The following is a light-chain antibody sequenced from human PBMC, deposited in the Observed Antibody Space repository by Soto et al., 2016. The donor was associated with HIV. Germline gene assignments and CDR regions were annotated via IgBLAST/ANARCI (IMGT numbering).Light chain of an antibody. CDR2: GKN. J-gene: IGLJ2*01. V-gene: IGLV3-19*01. CDR1: SLTSHD. CDR3: NSRDNSDTHVRV. Sequence: SSELTQDPAVSVALGQTVRITCQGDSLTSHDVTWYQQKPGQAPLLVIYGKNNRPSGIPDRFSGSSSGNTASLTITGARAEDEADYYCNSRDNSDTHVRVFGGGTKLTVL.